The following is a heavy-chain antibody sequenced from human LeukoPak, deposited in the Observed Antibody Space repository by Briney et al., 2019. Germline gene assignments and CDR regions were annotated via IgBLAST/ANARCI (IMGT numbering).Heavy chain of an antibody. Sequence: ASVKVSCKASGYTFTSYYMHWVRQAPGQGLEWMGIINPSGGSTSYAQKFQGRVTMTRDTSTSTVYMELSSLRSEDTAVYYCARDPSGYSYGNDAFDIWGQGTVVTVSS. CDR2: INPSGGST. CDR1: GYTFTSYY. CDR3: ARDPSGYSYGNDAFDI. D-gene: IGHD5-18*01. V-gene: IGHV1-46*01. J-gene: IGHJ3*02.